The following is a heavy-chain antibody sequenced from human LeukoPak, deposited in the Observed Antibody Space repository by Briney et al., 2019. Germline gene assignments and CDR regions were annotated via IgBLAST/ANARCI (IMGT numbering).Heavy chain of an antibody. D-gene: IGHD7-27*01. J-gene: IGHJ6*03. CDR2: IRADAVTT. V-gene: IGHV3-23*01. Sequence: GGSLRLSCATSGFIFSHHGMNWVRQAPGKGLEWVSGIRADAVTTYYADSVKGRFTISRDNSKNTLYLQMNSLRAEDTAVYYCAKPWGPQSYYYYYMDVWGKGTTVTVSS. CDR1: GFIFSHHG. CDR3: AKPWGPQSYYYYYMDV.